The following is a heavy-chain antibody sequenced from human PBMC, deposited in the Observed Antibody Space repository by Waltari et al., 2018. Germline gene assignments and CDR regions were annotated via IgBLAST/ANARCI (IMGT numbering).Heavy chain of an antibody. CDR2: ISYDGSNK. Sequence: QVQLVESGGGVVQPGRSLRLSCAASGFTSSSYGMHWVRQAPGKGLEWVAVISYDGSNKYYADSVKGRFTISRDNSKNTLYLQMNSLRAEDTAVYYCAKDGCGGDCFYYIDYWGQGTLVTVSS. J-gene: IGHJ4*02. CDR3: AKDGCGGDCFYYIDY. V-gene: IGHV3-30*18. CDR1: GFTSSSYG. D-gene: IGHD2-21*01.